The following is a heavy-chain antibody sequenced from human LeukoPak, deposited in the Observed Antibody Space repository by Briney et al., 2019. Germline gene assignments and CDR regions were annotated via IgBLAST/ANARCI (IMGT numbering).Heavy chain of an antibody. CDR2: ITSDSNAI. V-gene: IGHV3-48*01. Sequence: GGSLRLSCAASGFAFSTYAMNWVRQAPGKGLEWVSFITSDSNAIYYADSMKGRFTISRDNAENSLYLQMNSLSAEDTAVYYCARDRMGGSFDYWGQGTLVTVSS. D-gene: IGHD2-15*01. CDR1: GFAFSTYA. J-gene: IGHJ4*02. CDR3: ARDRMGGSFDY.